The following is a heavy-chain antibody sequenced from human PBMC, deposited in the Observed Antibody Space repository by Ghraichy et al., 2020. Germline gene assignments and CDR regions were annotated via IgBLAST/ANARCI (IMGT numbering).Heavy chain of an antibody. D-gene: IGHD3-22*01. V-gene: IGHV3-23*01. CDR3: ARQMLSLDYDSSGYYSPPDY. CDR1: GFTFSSYA. CDR2: ISGSGGST. Sequence: GGSLRLSCAASGFTFSSYAMSWVRQAPGKGLEWVSAISGSGGSTYYADSVKGRFTISRDNSKNTLYLQMNSLRAEDTAVYYCARQMLSLDYDSSGYYSPPDYWGQGTLVTVSS. J-gene: IGHJ4*02.